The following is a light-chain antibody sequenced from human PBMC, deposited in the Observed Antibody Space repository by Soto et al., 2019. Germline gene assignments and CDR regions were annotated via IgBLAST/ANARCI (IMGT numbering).Light chain of an antibody. CDR2: AAS. Sequence: DIQMTQSPSSLSACVGDRVTITCRASQYISDFLNWYQQKPGKAPVILIYAASTLQSGVPSRFTGSRSETNFTLIISSLQPEDFATYYCQQSYTTPLTFGGGTKVDIK. V-gene: IGKV1-39*01. CDR3: QQSYTTPLT. J-gene: IGKJ4*01. CDR1: QYISDF.